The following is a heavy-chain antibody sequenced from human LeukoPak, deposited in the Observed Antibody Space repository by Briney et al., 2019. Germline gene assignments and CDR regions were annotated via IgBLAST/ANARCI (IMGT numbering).Heavy chain of an antibody. J-gene: IGHJ6*03. Sequence: ASVKVSCKASGYTFTSYDINWVRQAAGQGLEGMGWMNPNSGNTDYAQKFQGRVTITRNTSISTAYMELSSLRSEDTAVYYCARGISRGRRYCSSTSCCKQKVGGYYYYMDVWGKGTTVTVSS. CDR1: GYTFTSYD. D-gene: IGHD2-2*01. CDR2: MNPNSGNT. CDR3: ARGISRGRRYCSSTSCCKQKVGGYYYYMDV. V-gene: IGHV1-8*03.